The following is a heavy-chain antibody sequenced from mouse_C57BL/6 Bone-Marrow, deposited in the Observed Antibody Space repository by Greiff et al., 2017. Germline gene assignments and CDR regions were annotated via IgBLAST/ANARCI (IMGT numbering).Heavy chain of an antibody. CDR2: ISTGGGSA. CDR3: ARQLWDAMDY. V-gene: IGHV5-12*01. D-gene: IGHD4-1*01. CDR1: GFTFSAYY. J-gene: IGHJ4*01. Sequence: EVNLVESGGGLVQPGGSLQLSCAASGFTFSAYYMYWVRQTPEKRLEWVAYISTGGGSAYYAAPVKGRFTISRDKAKNTLYLQMSLLKSEDTAMYYCARQLWDAMDYWGQGTSVTVSS.